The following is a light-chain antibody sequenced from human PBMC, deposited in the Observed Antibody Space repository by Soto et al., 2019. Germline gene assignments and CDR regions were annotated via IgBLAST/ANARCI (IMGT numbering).Light chain of an antibody. CDR3: QQYGTSRT. J-gene: IGKJ1*01. CDR1: QSVTNNY. Sequence: VLTASPGTLSLSQGARATLSCRASQSVTNNYLAWYQQRPGLAPRLLIYGASTRTAGIPDRFTGSGSGTDFTLTISRLEPEDFAVYYCQQYGTSRTFGQGTKVDIK. CDR2: GAS. V-gene: IGKV3-20*01.